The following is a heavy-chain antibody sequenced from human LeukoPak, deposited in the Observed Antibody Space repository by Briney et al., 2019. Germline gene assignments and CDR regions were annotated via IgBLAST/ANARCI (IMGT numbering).Heavy chain of an antibody. Sequence: SETLSLTCTVSGGSISSYYWSWIRQPPGKGLEWIGYIYYSGSTNYNPSLKSRVTMSTDTSKNQFFLNLSSVTAADTAVYYCAREHDIAAAGRGFGPWGQGTLVTVSS. CDR3: AREHDIAAAGRGFGP. D-gene: IGHD6-13*01. J-gene: IGHJ5*02. CDR1: GGSISSYY. V-gene: IGHV4-59*12. CDR2: IYYSGST.